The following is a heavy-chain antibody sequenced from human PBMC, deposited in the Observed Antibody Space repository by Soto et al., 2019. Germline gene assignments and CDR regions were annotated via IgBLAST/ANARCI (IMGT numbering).Heavy chain of an antibody. CDR3: ARDPIIAAAGPGGWFDP. J-gene: IGHJ5*02. CDR1: GGTFSSYA. V-gene: IGHV1-69*13. Sequence: SVKVSCKASGGTFSSYAIRWVRQAPGQGLELMGGIIPIFGTANYAQKFQGRVTITADESTSTAYMELSSLRSEDTAVYYCARDPIIAAAGPGGWFDPWGQGTLVTVYS. D-gene: IGHD6-13*01. CDR2: IIPIFGTA.